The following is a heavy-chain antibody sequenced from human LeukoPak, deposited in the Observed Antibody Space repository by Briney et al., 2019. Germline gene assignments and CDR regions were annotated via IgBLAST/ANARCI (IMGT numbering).Heavy chain of an antibody. V-gene: IGHV3-53*01. D-gene: IGHD3-22*01. CDR3: ARRAGDYSHPYDY. J-gene: IGHJ4*02. Sequence: SGGSLRLSCTVSGFTVSSNSMSWVRQAPGKGLEWVSFIYSGGSTQYSDSVKGRSTISRDNSKNTLYLQMNSLRAEDTAVYYCARRAGDYSHPYDYWGQGTLVTVSS. CDR2: IYSGGST. CDR1: GFTVSSNS.